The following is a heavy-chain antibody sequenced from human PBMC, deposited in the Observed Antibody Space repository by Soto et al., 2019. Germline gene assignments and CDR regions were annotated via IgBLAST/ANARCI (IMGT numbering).Heavy chain of an antibody. D-gene: IGHD5-12*01. V-gene: IGHV5-51*01. CDR1: GYSFTSYW. CDR3: AGGSAVARDYYYGMDV. J-gene: IGHJ6*02. Sequence: PGESLKISRKGSGYSFTSYWIGWVRQMPGKCLEWMGITYPGDSDTRYRPSFQGQVTISADKSISTAYLLWSSLKASDTAMYYCAGGSAVARDYYYGMDVWGQGTTVTVSS. CDR2: TYPGDSDT.